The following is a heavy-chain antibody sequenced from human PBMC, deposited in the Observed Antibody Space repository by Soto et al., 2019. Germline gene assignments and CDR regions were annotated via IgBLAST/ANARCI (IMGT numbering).Heavy chain of an antibody. V-gene: IGHV4-59*13. CDR2: IYHTGNT. Sequence: QVRLHESGPGLVKPSETLSLTCTVSTDSFNDYYWSWIRQPPGKGLVWIGSIYHTGNTNYNPSLESRVSFSVDTSKIQFCLSLSSVTAADTAVYYCARDVGIHDAFDIWGQGTLVTVSS. J-gene: IGHJ3*02. D-gene: IGHD5-18*01. CDR1: TDSFNDYY. CDR3: ARDVGIHDAFDI.